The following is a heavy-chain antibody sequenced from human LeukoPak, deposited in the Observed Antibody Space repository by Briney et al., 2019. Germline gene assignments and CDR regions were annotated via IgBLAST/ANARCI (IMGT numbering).Heavy chain of an antibody. CDR1: GFTFSSYG. CDR2: IRYDGSNK. D-gene: IGHD5-18*01. CDR3: AKSRGYSYGYEAYFDY. Sequence: GGSLRLSCAASGFTFSSYGMHWVRQAPGKGLEWVAFIRYDGSNKYYADSVKGRFTISRDNSKNTLYLQMNSLRAEDTAVYYCAKSRGYSYGYEAYFDYWGQGTLVTVSS. J-gene: IGHJ4*02. V-gene: IGHV3-30*02.